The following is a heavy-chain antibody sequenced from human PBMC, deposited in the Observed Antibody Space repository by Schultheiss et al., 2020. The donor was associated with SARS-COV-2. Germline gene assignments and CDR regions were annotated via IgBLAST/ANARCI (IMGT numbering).Heavy chain of an antibody. V-gene: IGHV4-39*01. CDR3: ARHARGGDEKGNFDY. D-gene: IGHD2-21*02. CDR2: IYYSGST. J-gene: IGHJ4*02. Sequence: SETLSLTCTVSGDSISSSSYYWGWIRQPPGKGLEWIGSIYYSGSTYYNPSLKSRVTISVDTSKNQFSLKLSSVTAADTAVYYCARHARGGDEKGNFDYWGQGTLVTVSS. CDR1: GDSISSSSYY.